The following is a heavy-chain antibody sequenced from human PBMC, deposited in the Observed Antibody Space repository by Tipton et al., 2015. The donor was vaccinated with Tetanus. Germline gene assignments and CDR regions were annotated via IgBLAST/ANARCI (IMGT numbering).Heavy chain of an antibody. V-gene: IGHV4-61*01. Sequence: TLSLTCTVSYGSVRSGSYYWSWLRQPPGKGLEWIGYIYSSGSTNYNPSLESRVSISRAPSTNQFSLRLTSVTAADTAVYYCARLHILAGYFDSWGQGTLAIVSS. CDR3: ARLHILAGYFDS. CDR1: YGSVRSGSYY. J-gene: IGHJ4*03. CDR2: IYSSGST. D-gene: IGHD5-12*01.